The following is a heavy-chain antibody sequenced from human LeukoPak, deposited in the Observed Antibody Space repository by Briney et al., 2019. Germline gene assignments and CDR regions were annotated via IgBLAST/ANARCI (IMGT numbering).Heavy chain of an antibody. CDR1: GFTFSSYS. J-gene: IGHJ4*02. CDR3: AKVTRLRYFDWLAPLDY. D-gene: IGHD3-9*01. CDR2: ISGSGGST. Sequence: PGGSLRLSCAASGFTFSSYSMNWVRQAPGKGLEWVSAISGSGGSTYYADSVKGRFTISRDNSKNTLYLQMNSLRAEDTAVYYCAKVTRLRYFDWLAPLDYWGQGTLVTVSS. V-gene: IGHV3-23*01.